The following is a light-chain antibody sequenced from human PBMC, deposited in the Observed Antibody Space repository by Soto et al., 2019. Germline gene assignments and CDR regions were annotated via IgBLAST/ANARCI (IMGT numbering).Light chain of an antibody. CDR1: QDIATY. Sequence: DLQITQNTSSLSAHVGNRVTVTCQARQDIATYLNWYQQKPGKAPNLLVYDVSNLETGVPSRFSGGGSGTHFTFTISNLQPEDIATYYCQQYDNLPPTSTFGQGTRVDIK. CDR2: DVS. V-gene: IGKV1-33*01. CDR3: QQYDNLPPTST. J-gene: IGKJ1*01.